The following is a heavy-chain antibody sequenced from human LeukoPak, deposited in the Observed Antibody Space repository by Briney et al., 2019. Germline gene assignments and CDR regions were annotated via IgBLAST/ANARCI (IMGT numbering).Heavy chain of an antibody. D-gene: IGHD2-2*01. CDR2: INPSGSTI. V-gene: IGHV3-11*01. CDR1: GFTFSGYY. Sequence: PGGSLRLSCEGSGFTFSGYYMSWIRQAPGKGLEWVSYINPSGSTIYYADSVKGRFTISRDNAKKSLDLQMYSLRAEDTAVYYCARVRGSGFCSGSSCAKDPRYYYYMDVWGKGTTVTVSS. CDR3: ARVRGSGFCSGSSCAKDPRYYYYMDV. J-gene: IGHJ6*03.